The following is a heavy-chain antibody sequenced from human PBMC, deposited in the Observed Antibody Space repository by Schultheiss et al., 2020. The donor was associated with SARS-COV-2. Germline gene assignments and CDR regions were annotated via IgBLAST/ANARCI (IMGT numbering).Heavy chain of an antibody. D-gene: IGHD2-2*01. V-gene: IGHV3-23*01. CDR3: AKDRLHRRIVVVPAAIGAFDI. Sequence: GESLKISCAASGFTFSSYAMSWVRQAPGKGLEWVSAISGSGGSTYYADSVKGRFTISRDNSKNTLYLQMNSLRAEDTAVYYCAKDRLHRRIVVVPAAIGAFDIWGQGTMVTVSS. CDR2: ISGSGGST. CDR1: GFTFSSYA. J-gene: IGHJ3*02.